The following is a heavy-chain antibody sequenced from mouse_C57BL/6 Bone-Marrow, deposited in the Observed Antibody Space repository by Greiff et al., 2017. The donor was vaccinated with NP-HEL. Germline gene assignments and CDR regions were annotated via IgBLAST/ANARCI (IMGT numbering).Heavy chain of an antibody. Sequence: VQLQQSGAELVRPGASVKLSCTASGFNIKDDYMHWVKQRPEQGLEWIGWIDPENGDTEYASKFQGKATITADTSSNTAYLQLSSLTSEDTAVYYCTTGVTTSKVWFAYWGQGTLVTVSA. J-gene: IGHJ3*01. V-gene: IGHV14-4*01. CDR1: GFNIKDDY. CDR3: TTGVTTSKVWFAY. CDR2: IDPENGDT. D-gene: IGHD2-12*01.